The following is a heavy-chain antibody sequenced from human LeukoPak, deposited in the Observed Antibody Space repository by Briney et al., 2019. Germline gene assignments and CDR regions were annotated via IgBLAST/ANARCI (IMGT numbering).Heavy chain of an antibody. J-gene: IGHJ4*02. CDR1: GFTFSSYG. CDR3: ARVEWFFDY. D-gene: IGHD2-8*01. CDR2: IDGSSRSI. V-gene: IGHV3-48*02. Sequence: PGGSLRLSCTASGFTFSSYGMSWVRQTPGKGLEWLSYIDGSSRSIYYSDSVKGRFTVSRDNAKNSVFLQLDSLRDEDTAVYYCARVEWFFDYWGQGTLVTVSS.